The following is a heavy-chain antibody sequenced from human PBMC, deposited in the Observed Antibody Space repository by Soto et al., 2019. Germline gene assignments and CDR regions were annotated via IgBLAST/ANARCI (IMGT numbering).Heavy chain of an antibody. CDR2: ISAYNGNT. D-gene: IGHD3-9*01. CDR1: GYTFTSYG. Sequence: ASVKVSCKASGYTFTSYGISWVRQAPGQGLEWMGWISAYNGNTNYAQKLQGRVTMTTDTSTSTAYMELRSLRSDDTAVYYCARGPPSYDILTGYYNSYYYYYMDVWGKGTTVTVSS. CDR3: ARGPPSYDILTGYYNSYYYYYMDV. V-gene: IGHV1-18*01. J-gene: IGHJ6*03.